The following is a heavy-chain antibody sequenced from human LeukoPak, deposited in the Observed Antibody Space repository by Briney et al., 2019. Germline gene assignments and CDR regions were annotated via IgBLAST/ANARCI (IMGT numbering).Heavy chain of an antibody. J-gene: IGHJ6*03. V-gene: IGHV1-2*02. CDR2: INPNSGGT. Sequence: AASVKVSCKASGYTFTGYYMHWVRQAPGQGLEWMGWINPNSGGTNYAQKFQGRVTMTRDTSISTAYMELSRLRSDDTAVYYCARVQGDFWSGYYYYYYYYYMDVWGKGTTVTVSS. CDR3: ARVQGDFWSGYYYYYYYYYMDV. CDR1: GYTFTGYY. D-gene: IGHD3-3*01.